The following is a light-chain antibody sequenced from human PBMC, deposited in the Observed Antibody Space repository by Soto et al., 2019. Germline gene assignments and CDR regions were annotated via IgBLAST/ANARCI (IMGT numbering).Light chain of an antibody. CDR3: SSYTTSSTRV. CDR2: EVS. V-gene: IGLV2-14*01. CDR1: SSDVGIYNY. Sequence: ALTQPASVSGSPGQSIAISCTGSSSDVGIYNYVSWYQQHPGKVPKLIIYEVSNRPSGVSNRFSGSKSGNTASLTISGPQAEDEADYYCSSYTTSSTRVFGTGTKVTVL. J-gene: IGLJ1*01.